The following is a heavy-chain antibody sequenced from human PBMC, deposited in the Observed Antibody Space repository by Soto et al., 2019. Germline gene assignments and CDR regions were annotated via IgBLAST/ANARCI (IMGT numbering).Heavy chain of an antibody. J-gene: IGHJ5*02. CDR3: AKDTMVRGVIWNWFDP. V-gene: IGHV3-9*01. CDR2: ISWNSGSI. CDR1: GFTFDDYA. D-gene: IGHD3-10*01. Sequence: QPGGSLRLSCAASGFTFDDYAMHWVRQAPGKGLEWVSGISWNSGSIGYADSVKGRFTISRDNAKNSLYLQMNSLRAEDTALYYCAKDTMVRGVIWNWFDPWGQGTLVTVSS.